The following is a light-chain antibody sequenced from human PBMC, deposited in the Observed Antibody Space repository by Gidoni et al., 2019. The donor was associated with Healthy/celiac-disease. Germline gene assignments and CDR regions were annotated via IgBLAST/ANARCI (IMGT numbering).Light chain of an antibody. CDR2: RNT. V-gene: IGLV1-47*01. CDR1: SSNIGSNY. J-gene: IGLJ1*01. CDR3: AAWDDSLSVL. Sequence: QSVLTQPPSASGTPGQRVTISCSGSSSNIGSNYVYWYQPLPGTAPKLLIYRNTQRPSGVPDRFSGSKSGTSASLAISGLRSEDEADYYCAAWDDSLSVLFGTGTKVTVL.